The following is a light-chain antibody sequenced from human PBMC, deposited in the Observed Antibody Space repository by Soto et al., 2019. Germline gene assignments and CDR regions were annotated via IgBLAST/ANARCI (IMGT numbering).Light chain of an antibody. V-gene: IGKV1-39*01. J-gene: IGKJ4*01. CDR1: QSISSY. CDR3: QQSYSTPT. Sequence: DIQMTQSPSSLSASVGDRVTITCRASQSISSYLNWYQQKPGKAPKLLIYAASSLQSGVPSRFSGSGSGTDFTLTISSLQPEDFATYYCQQSYSTPTFXGGTKVDNK. CDR2: AAS.